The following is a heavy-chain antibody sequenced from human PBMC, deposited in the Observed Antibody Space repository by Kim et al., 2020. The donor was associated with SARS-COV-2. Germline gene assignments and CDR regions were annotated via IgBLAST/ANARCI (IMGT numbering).Heavy chain of an antibody. Sequence: SETLSLTCAVYGGSFSGYYWSWIRQPPGKGLEWIGEINHSGSTNYNPTLKSRVTISVDTSKKQFSLKLSSVTAADTAVYYCARGRFSSSWYGPLWYFDL. D-gene: IGHD6-13*01. V-gene: IGHV4-34*01. CDR1: GGSFSGYY. CDR3: ARGRFSSSWYGPLWYFDL. CDR2: INHSGST. J-gene: IGHJ2*01.